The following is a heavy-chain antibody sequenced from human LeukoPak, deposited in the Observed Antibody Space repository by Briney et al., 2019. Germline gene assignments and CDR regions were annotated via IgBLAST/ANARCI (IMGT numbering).Heavy chain of an antibody. CDR1: GFTVSTTH. J-gene: IGHJ3*02. Sequence: GGSLRLSCAASGFTVSTTHMSWVRQTPGKGLEWVSTIYSGGSIYYADSVKGRFTISRDNSKNTLYLQMNSLRVEDTAVYYRARGSRVTTRLDAFDIWGQGTMVTVSS. V-gene: IGHV3-53*01. CDR2: IYSGGSI. D-gene: IGHD4-17*01. CDR3: ARGSRVTTRLDAFDI.